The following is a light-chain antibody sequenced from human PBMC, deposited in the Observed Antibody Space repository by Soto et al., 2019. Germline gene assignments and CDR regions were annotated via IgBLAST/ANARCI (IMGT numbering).Light chain of an antibody. Sequence: QSALTQPASVYGSPGQSITISCTGTSSDVGGYNYVSWYQQHPGKAPKFIIYDVSNRPSGVSNRFSGSKSGNTASLTISGLQAEDEADYYCSLYTTSNTRQIVFGTGTKVTVL. J-gene: IGLJ1*01. V-gene: IGLV2-14*01. CDR2: DVS. CDR3: SLYTTSNTRQIV. CDR1: SSDVGGYNY.